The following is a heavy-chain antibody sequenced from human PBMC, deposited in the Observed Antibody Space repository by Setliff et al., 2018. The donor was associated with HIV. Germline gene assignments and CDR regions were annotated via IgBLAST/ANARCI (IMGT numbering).Heavy chain of an antibody. CDR1: GVSISSRSYY. D-gene: IGHD1-26*01. CDR3: ARQAGATAFDI. J-gene: IGHJ3*02. Sequence: PSETLSLTCTVSGVSISSRSYYWGWIRQPPGKGLEWIGSIFYSGSTHYNSSLKSRVTISVDTSKNQLSLKLSSVTAADTAVYYCARQAGATAFDIWGQGTMVTVS. V-gene: IGHV4-39*01. CDR2: IFYSGST.